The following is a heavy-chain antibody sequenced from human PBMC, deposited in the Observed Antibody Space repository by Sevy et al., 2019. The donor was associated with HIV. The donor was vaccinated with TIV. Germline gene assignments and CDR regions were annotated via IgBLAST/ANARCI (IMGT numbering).Heavy chain of an antibody. Sequence: SETLSLTCTVSGGSISVYYWSWIRQPPGKELEYIGYVYHTGSTNYNPSLKSRVPISVDTSNNQFSLKLTSVTAADTAVYYCARAPPVRSGDDSLNWFDPWGQGTLVTVSS. CDR3: ARAPPVRSGDDSLNWFDP. CDR2: VYHTGST. V-gene: IGHV4-59*01. J-gene: IGHJ5*02. D-gene: IGHD5-12*01. CDR1: GGSISVYY.